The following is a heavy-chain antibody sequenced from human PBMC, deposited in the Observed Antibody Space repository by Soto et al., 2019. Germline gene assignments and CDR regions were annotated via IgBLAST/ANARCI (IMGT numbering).Heavy chain of an antibody. CDR2: ISGSGGST. CDR1: GFTFSSYA. J-gene: IGHJ6*02. CDR3: AKDKGRSGSYYNPFCMDV. V-gene: IGHV3-23*01. Sequence: QPGGSLRLSCAASGFTFSSYAMSWVRQAPGKGLEWVSAISGSGGSTYYADSVKGRFTISRDNSKNTLYLQMNSLRAEDTAVYYCAKDKGRSGSYYNPFCMDVWGQGTTVTVSS. D-gene: IGHD3-10*01.